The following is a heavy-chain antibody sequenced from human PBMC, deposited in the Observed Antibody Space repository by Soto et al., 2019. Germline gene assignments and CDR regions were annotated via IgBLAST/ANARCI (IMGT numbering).Heavy chain of an antibody. Sequence: QVQLQESGPGLVKPSETLSLTCPVSGGSISSYYWRWIRQPPGKGLEWIGYIYYSGSTNYNPSLKSRVTISVDTSKNQFSLKRSSVTAADTAVYYCARSRRYGSGPMGFDPWGQGTLVTVSS. V-gene: IGHV4-59*01. D-gene: IGHD3-10*01. CDR2: IYYSGST. CDR3: ARSRRYGSGPMGFDP. CDR1: GGSISSYY. J-gene: IGHJ5*02.